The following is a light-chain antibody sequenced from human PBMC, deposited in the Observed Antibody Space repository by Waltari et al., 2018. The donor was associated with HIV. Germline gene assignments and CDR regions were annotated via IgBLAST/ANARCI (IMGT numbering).Light chain of an antibody. CDR3: SSHTSNSTYVV. J-gene: IGLJ2*01. Sequence: QSALTQPASVSGSPGPSIIISCSGTTYDIGGSDYVSWYQQHPGPSPKLIIYSVRERPSVISRRFSGSESATTAALAISGLQADDEAVYHCSSHTSNSTYVVFGGGTKVTVL. CDR2: SVR. V-gene: IGLV2-14*03. CDR1: TYDIGGSDY.